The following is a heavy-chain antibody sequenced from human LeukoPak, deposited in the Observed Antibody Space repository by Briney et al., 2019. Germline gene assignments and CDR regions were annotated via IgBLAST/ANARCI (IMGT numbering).Heavy chain of an antibody. J-gene: IGHJ3*02. V-gene: IGHV1-2*06. CDR3: ARSYRVLWFGELLWGAFDI. D-gene: IGHD3-10*01. CDR1: GYTFTGYY. Sequence: ASVKVSCKASGYTFTGYYMHWVRQAPGQGLEWMGRINPNSGGTNYAQKFQGRVTMTRDTSISTAYMELSRLRSDDTAVYYCARSYRVLWFGELLWGAFDIWGQGTMVTVSS. CDR2: INPNSGGT.